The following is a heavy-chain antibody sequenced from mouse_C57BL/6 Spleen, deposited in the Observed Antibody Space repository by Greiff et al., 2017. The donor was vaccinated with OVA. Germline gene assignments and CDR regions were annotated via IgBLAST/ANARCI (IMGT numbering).Heavy chain of an antibody. J-gene: IGHJ2*01. CDR1: GFTFNTYA. D-gene: IGHD1-1*01. CDR2: IRSKSSNYAT. CDR3: VREGYYYGSSYVGYFDY. V-gene: IGHV10-3*01. Sequence: EVQLVESGGGLVQPKGSLKLSCAASGFTFNTYAMHWVRQAPGKGLEWVARIRSKSSNYATYYADSVKDRFTISRDDSQSMLYLQMNNLKTEDTAMYYCVREGYYYGSSYVGYFDYWGQGTTLTVSS.